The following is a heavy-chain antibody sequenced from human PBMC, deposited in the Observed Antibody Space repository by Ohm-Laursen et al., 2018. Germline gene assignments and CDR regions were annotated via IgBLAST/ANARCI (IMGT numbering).Heavy chain of an antibody. CDR3: SYSGWYALGAFDI. J-gene: IGHJ3*02. CDR2: TRNKANSYTT. V-gene: IGHV3-72*01. CDR1: GFTFSGHY. D-gene: IGHD6-19*01. Sequence: SLRLSCTASGFTFSGHYMDWVRQAPGKGLEWVGRTRNKANSYTTEYAASVKGRFTISRDDSKNSLYLQMNSLKTEDTAVYYCSYSGWYALGAFDIWGQGTMVTVSS.